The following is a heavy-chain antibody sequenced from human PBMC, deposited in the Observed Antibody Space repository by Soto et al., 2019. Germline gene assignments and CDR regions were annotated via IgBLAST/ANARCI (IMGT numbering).Heavy chain of an antibody. J-gene: IGHJ4*02. CDR3: AREGTSSWRPIDY. CDR1: GGSISSSNW. Sequence: QVQLQESGPGLVEPSGTLSLTCAVSGGSISSSNWWTWVRQPPGKGLEWIGEVYHTGSTNYNPSLKRRVTISVGKSKNPFFLRLTSVTAADTAVYYCAREGTSSWRPIDYWGQGTLVTVSS. V-gene: IGHV4-4*02. D-gene: IGHD6-13*01. CDR2: VYHTGST.